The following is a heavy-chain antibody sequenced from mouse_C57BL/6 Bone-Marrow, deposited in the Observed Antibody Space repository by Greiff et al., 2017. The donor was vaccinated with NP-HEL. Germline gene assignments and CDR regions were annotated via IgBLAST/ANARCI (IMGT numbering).Heavy chain of an antibody. CDR1: GFTFSDYG. CDR2: LSSGSSTI. J-gene: IGHJ4*01. V-gene: IGHV5-17*01. D-gene: IGHD2-3*01. CDR3: AIYDYDAMDY. Sequence: VKLVESGGGLVKPGGSLTLSCAASGFTFSDYGMHWVRQAPEKGLEWVAYLSSGSSTIYYADTVKGRFTISRDNAKNTLFLQMTSLRSEDTAMYYCAIYDYDAMDYWGQGTSVTVSS.